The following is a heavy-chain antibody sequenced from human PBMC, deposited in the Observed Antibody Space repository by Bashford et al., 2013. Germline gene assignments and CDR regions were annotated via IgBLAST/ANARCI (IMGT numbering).Heavy chain of an antibody. CDR3: ARGGSSDWFRY. CDR2: ISSSSTTI. CDR1: GFTFNNFG. D-gene: IGHD3-9*01. V-gene: IGHV3-48*02. Sequence: GGSLRLSCAASGFTFNNFGMHWVRQTPGKGLEWVSSISSSSTTIKYADSVKGRFTISRDNAKNSLYLQMNSLRDDDTAVYYCARGGSSDWFRYWGQGTLVTVSS. J-gene: IGHJ4*02.